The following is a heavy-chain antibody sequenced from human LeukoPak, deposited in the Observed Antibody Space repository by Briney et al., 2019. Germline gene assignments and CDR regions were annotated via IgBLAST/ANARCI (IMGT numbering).Heavy chain of an antibody. V-gene: IGHV3-30*02. D-gene: IGHD2-2*01. Sequence: GGSLRLSCAASGFTFSSYGMHWVRQAPGKGLEWVAFIRYDGSNKYYADSVKGRFTISRDNSKNTLYLQMNSLRAEDTAVYYCAKSQDIVVVPAAMPIGVLDYWGQGTLVTVSS. CDR2: IRYDGSNK. J-gene: IGHJ4*02. CDR1: GFTFSSYG. CDR3: AKSQDIVVVPAAMPIGVLDY.